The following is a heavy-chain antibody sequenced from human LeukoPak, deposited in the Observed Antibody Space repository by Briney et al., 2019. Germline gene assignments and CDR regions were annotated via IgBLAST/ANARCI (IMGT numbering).Heavy chain of an antibody. CDR3: ARHRDYYDT. CDR2: IYSSGSA. V-gene: IGHV4-59*08. CDR1: GASINNNF. J-gene: IGHJ4*01. Sequence: SETLSLTCTVSGASINNNFWTWIRQPPGKGLEWIGYIYSSGSANYNPSLKSRVIISGDTSKNQISLNLSSVTAADTAVYFCARHRDYYDTWGHGTLVTVSS. D-gene: IGHD3-22*01.